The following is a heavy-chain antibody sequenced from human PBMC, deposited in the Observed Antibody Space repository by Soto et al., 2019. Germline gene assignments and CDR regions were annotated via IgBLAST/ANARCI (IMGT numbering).Heavy chain of an antibody. CDR2: IYWNDDR. D-gene: IGHD4-17*01. CDR3: AHRRPTATAISGPSAFDF. J-gene: IGHJ4*02. CDR1: GFSLTTSGVA. Sequence: SGPTLVNPTQTLTLTCNFSGFSLTTSGVAVGWVRQPPGKALEWLALIYWNDDRRSRPSLKNRLTITKDTSENQVVLTMTDMDPVDTGTYYCAHRRPTATAISGPSAFDFWGQGIPVTVSS. V-gene: IGHV2-5*01.